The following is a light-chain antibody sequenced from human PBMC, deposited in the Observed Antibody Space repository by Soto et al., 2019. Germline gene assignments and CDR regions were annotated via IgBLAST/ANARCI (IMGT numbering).Light chain of an antibody. CDR2: GAS. CDR1: QSVTTN. CDR3: QQLNSYPLT. V-gene: IGKV3-15*01. Sequence: EIVMTQSPTTLSVSPGERATLSCRASQSVTTNLAWYQQKPGQVPSLLIYGASTRASGIPARFSGSGSGTEFTLTISSLQPEDFATYYCQQLNSYPLTFGGGTKVDIK. J-gene: IGKJ4*01.